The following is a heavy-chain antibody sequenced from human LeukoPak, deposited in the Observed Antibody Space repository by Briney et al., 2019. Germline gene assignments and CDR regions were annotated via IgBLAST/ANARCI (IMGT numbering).Heavy chain of an antibody. CDR1: GFTFSDYY. Sequence: GGSLRLSCAASGFTFSDYYMSWIRQAPGKGLEWVSYISSSSSIIYYTDSVKGRFTISRDNAKNSLYLQMNGLRAEDTAMYFCAGDDSSGYFFDFWGQGTLVTVSS. D-gene: IGHD3-22*01. CDR2: ISSSSSII. V-gene: IGHV3-11*04. CDR3: AGDDSSGYFFDF. J-gene: IGHJ4*02.